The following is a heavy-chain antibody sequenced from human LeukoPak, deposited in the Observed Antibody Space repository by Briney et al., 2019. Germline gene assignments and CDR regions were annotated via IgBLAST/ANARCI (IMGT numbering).Heavy chain of an antibody. CDR2: IHHSGST. CDR1: GDSISNNHW. CDR3: ATPTYFDILSGG. D-gene: IGHD3-9*01. V-gene: IGHV4-4*02. Sequence: SETLSLTCAVSGDSISNNHWWSWVRQSPGKGLEWIGEIHHSGSTTYNPSLKSRVTISVDKSKNQIYLKLRSVTAADTAVYYCATPTYFDILSGGWGQGTLVTVSS. J-gene: IGHJ4*02.